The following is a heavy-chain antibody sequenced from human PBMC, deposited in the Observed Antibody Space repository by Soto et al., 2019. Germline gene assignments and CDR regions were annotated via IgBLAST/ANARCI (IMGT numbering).Heavy chain of an antibody. Sequence: SETLSLTCAVSGGSISSGGYSWSWIRQLPGKGLEWIGYIYHSGSTYYNPSLKSRVTISVDRSKNQFSLKLSSVTAADTAVYYCARQGWFGEWPDYYYYGMDVWGQGTTVTVSS. CDR3: ARQGWFGEWPDYYYYGMDV. V-gene: IGHV4-30-2*01. J-gene: IGHJ6*02. D-gene: IGHD3-10*01. CDR2: IYHSGST. CDR1: GGSISSGGYS.